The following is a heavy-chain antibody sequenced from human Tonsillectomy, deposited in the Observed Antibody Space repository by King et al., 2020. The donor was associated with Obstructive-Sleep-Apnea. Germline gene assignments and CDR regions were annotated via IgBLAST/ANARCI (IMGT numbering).Heavy chain of an antibody. CDR2: INSDGSST. CDR1: GFTFSSYW. J-gene: IGHJ4*02. D-gene: IGHD3-10*01. V-gene: IGHV3-74*01. CDR3: ASLMVRGTFDY. Sequence: VQLVESGGGLVQPGGSLRLSCAASGFTFSSYWMHWVRQAPGKGLVWVSRINSDGSSTSYADSVKGRFTISRDNAKNTLYLQMNSLRAVDTAVYYCASLMVRGTFDYWGQGTLVTVSS.